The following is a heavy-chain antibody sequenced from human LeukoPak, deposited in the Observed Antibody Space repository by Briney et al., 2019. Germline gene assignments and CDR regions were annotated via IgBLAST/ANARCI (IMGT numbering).Heavy chain of an antibody. V-gene: IGHV3-11*06. CDR2: ISSSSSYT. J-gene: IGHJ4*02. CDR3: ARDGYYDSSGYPSDFGY. Sequence: GGSLRLSCAASAFTFSDYYMSWIRQAPGKGLEWVSYISSSSSYTNYADSVKGRFTISRDNAKNSLYLQMNSLRAEDTAVYYCARDGYYDSSGYPSDFGYWGQGTLVTVSS. D-gene: IGHD3-22*01. CDR1: AFTFSDYY.